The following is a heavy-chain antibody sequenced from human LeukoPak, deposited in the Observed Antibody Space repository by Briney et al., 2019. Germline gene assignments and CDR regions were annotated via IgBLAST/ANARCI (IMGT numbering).Heavy chain of an antibody. CDR3: AKELDTMFFDY. CDR2: AGWAGGTT. D-gene: IGHD3-10*02. J-gene: IGHJ4*02. Sequence: GGSLRLSCATSGFNFDGYTIHWAGQAPGKGREGVSLAGWAGGTTFYSDSVRGRFTISRDSGRKSVYLQMNSLTTDDTAFYFCAKELDTMFFDYWGQGALVTVSS. V-gene: IGHV3-43*01. CDR1: GFNFDGYT.